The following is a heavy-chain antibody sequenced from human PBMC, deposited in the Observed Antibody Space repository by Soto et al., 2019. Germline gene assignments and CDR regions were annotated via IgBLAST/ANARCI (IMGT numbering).Heavy chain of an antibody. CDR2: ISAYNGNT. Sequence: QVQLVQSGAEVKKPGASVKVTCKASGYTFTSYDISWVRQAPGQGLEWMGWISAYNGNTNYAQKLQGRVTMTTDTSTSTAYMGLRGLGSDGTAVYFCARGEGYGCNPRSLFGPWGQGTLVTVSS. CDR1: GYTFTSYD. V-gene: IGHV1-18*01. CDR3: ARGEGYGCNPRSLFGP. J-gene: IGHJ5*02. D-gene: IGHD3-16*01.